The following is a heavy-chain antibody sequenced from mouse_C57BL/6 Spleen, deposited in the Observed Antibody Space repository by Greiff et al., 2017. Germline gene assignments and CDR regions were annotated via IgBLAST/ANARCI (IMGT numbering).Heavy chain of an antibody. D-gene: IGHD1-1*01. CDR3: AIPYGSSYDYFDY. Sequence: VQLQQPVAELVKPGASVKVSCKASGYTFTSYWMHWVKQRPGQGLEWIGRIHPSDSDTNYNQKIQGKATLTVDTSSSTAYMQLSSRTSEYSAVYYCAIPYGSSYDYFDYWGQGTTLTVS. J-gene: IGHJ2*01. V-gene: IGHV1-74*01. CDR1: GYTFTSYW. CDR2: IHPSDSDT.